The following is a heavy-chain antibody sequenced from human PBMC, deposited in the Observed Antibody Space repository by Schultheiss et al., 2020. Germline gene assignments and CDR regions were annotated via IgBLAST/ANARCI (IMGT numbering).Heavy chain of an antibody. Sequence: SQTLSLTCTVSGGSISSGGYSWSWIRQPPGKGLEWIGSIYYSGSTYYNPSLKSRVTISVDTSKNQFSLKLSSVTAADTAVYYCAKTTDGTPHDYWGQGTLVTVSS. CDR2: IYYSGST. D-gene: IGHD4-17*01. CDR3: AKTTDGTPHDY. J-gene: IGHJ4*02. V-gene: IGHV4-30-2*03. CDR1: GGSISSGGYS.